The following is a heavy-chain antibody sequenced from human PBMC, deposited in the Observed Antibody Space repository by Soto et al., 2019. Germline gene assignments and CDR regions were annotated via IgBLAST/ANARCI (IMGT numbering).Heavy chain of an antibody. J-gene: IGHJ4*02. V-gene: IGHV4-34*01. CDR2: INHSGSA. CDR3: ARGLITGSHYSGGWYYFDS. Sequence: PSDTLSLTFTVYGKTFSCHIWNWIRQTPGLGLQWIGQINHSGSASYNPYNKSQDTITVQTSNNQFSQELRYVTAADTAVYYCARGLITGSHYSGGWYYFDSWGQG. CDR1: GKTFSCHI. D-gene: IGHD6-19*01.